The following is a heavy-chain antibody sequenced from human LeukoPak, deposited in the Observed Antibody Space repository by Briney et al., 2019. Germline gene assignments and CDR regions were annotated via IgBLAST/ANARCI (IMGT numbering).Heavy chain of an antibody. CDR3: ARANDYGGTHGAFDI. CDR1: GGTFSSYA. CDR2: IIPIFGTA. D-gene: IGHD4-23*01. Sequence: GASVKVSCKASGGTFSSYAISWVRQAPGQGLEWMGGIIPIFGTANYAQKFQGRVTITADKSTSTAYMELSSLRSEDTAVYYCARANDYGGTHGAFDIWGQGTMVTVSS. V-gene: IGHV1-69*06. J-gene: IGHJ3*02.